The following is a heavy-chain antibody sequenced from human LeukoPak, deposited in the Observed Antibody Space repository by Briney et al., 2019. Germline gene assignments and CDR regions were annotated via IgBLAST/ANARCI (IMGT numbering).Heavy chain of an antibody. V-gene: IGHV3-21*01. Sequence: AGGSLRLSCAASGFTFSSYSMNRVRQAPGKGLEWVSSISSSSSYIYYADSVKGRFTISRDNAKNSLYLQMNSLRAEDTAVYYCARAFWSGYPDYWGQGTLVTVSS. CDR2: ISSSSSYI. J-gene: IGHJ4*02. D-gene: IGHD3-3*01. CDR1: GFTFSSYS. CDR3: ARAFWSGYPDY.